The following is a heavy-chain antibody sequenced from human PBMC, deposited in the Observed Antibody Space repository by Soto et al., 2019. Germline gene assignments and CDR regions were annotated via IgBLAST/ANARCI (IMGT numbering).Heavy chain of an antibody. CDR2: IYPGDSDT. Sequence: GESLKISCKGSGYSFTSYWIGWVRQMPGKGLEWMGIIYPGDSDTRYSPSFQGQVTISADKSISTAYLQWSSLKASDTAMYYCARHCEDYGDHGDAFDRWGQGTMVTVSS. CDR3: ARHCEDYGDHGDAFDR. V-gene: IGHV5-51*01. CDR1: GYSFTSYW. J-gene: IGHJ3*02. D-gene: IGHD4-17*01.